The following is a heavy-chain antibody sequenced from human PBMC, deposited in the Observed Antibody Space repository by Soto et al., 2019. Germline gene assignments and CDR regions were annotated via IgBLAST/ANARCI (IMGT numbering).Heavy chain of an antibody. CDR1: GGSISSYY. V-gene: IGHV4-59*08. D-gene: IGHD2-15*01. CDR2: IYYSGST. J-gene: IGHJ4*02. CDR3: ARGRVVAATEFDY. Sequence: QVQLQESGPGLVKPSETLSLTCTVSGGSISSYYWSWIRQPPGKGLEWIGYIYYSGSTNYNPSLKRRVTISVDTSKSQFSLKLSSVTAADTAVYYGARGRVVAATEFDYWGQGTLVTVSS.